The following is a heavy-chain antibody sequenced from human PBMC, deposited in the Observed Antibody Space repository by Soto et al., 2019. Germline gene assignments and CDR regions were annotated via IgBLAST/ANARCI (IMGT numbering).Heavy chain of an antibody. CDR2: ISHLEST. J-gene: IGHJ4*02. CDR1: GASISYGGFS. V-gene: IGHV4-30-2*06. CDR3: VRGGGYDPFDY. Sequence: KPSETLSLTCTASGASISYGGFSWSWIRQSPGKGLEWIGYISHLESTYFHPSFKSRLTMSIDRSRNQFSLNLSSVTAADRAVYYCVRGGGYDPFDYWGQGVLVTVSS. D-gene: IGHD5-12*01.